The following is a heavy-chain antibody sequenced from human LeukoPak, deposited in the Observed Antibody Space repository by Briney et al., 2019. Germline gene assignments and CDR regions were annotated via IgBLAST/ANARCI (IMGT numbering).Heavy chain of an antibody. CDR1: GFTFSSYW. D-gene: IGHD2-2*01. CDR2: IKQDGSEK. CDR3: ARDQRYCSSSSCPWEPFDY. Sequence: GGSLRLSCAASGFTFSSYWMSWVRQAPGKGPEWVANIKQDGSEKYYVDSVKGRFTISRDNAKNSLYLQMNSLRAEDTAVYYCARDQRYCSSSSCPWEPFDYWGQGTLVTVSS. V-gene: IGHV3-7*05. J-gene: IGHJ4*02.